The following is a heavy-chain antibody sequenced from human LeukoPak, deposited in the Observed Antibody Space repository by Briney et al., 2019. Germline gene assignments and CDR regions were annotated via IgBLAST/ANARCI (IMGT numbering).Heavy chain of an antibody. CDR1: GFTFSSYG. CDR3: AREVIPYSSSWDWFDP. CDR2: IKQDGSEK. D-gene: IGHD6-13*01. V-gene: IGHV3-7*01. Sequence: GGSLRLSCAASGFTFSSYGMHWVRQAPGKGLEWVANIKQDGSEKYYVDSVKGRFTISRDNAKNSLYLQMNSLRAEDTAVYYCAREVIPYSSSWDWFDPWGQGTLVTVSS. J-gene: IGHJ5*02.